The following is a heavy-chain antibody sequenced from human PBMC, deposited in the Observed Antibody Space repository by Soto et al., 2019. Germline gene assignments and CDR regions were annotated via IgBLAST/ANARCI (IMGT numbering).Heavy chain of an antibody. J-gene: IGHJ4*02. CDR2: IWYDGSNK. D-gene: IGHD6-13*01. CDR1: GFTFSNAW. Sequence: VQLVESGGGLVKPGGSLRLSCAASGFTFSNAWMSWVRQAPGKGLEWVAVIWYDGSNKYYADSVKGRFTISRDNSKNTLYLQMNSLRAEDTAVYYCARWDSSSWSLDYWGQGTLVTVSS. V-gene: IGHV3-33*08. CDR3: ARWDSSSWSLDY.